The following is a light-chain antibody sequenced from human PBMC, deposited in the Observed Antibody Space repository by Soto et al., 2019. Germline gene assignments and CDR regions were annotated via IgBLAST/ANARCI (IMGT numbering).Light chain of an antibody. J-gene: IGKJ4*01. CDR3: QQYNDWPLT. Sequence: EIVRTQSPATLSLSPGERATLSCRASQGVSSNLAWFQQKPGQAPRLLIYGASTRATGIPARFSGSGSGTEFTLTIGSLQSEDFAVYYCQQYNDWPLTFGGGTKVDI. CDR2: GAS. V-gene: IGKV3-15*01. CDR1: QGVSSN.